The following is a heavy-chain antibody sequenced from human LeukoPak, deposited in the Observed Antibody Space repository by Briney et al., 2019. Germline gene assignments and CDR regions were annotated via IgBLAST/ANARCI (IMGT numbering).Heavy chain of an antibody. Sequence: GGSLRLSCAASGFTFSSYSMNWVRQAPGKGLEWVSSISSSSSYIYYADSVKGRFTISRDNAKNSLYLQMNSLRAEDTAVYYCAKGLAYCGGDCRTDDAFDIWGQGTMVTVSS. V-gene: IGHV3-21*01. CDR3: AKGLAYCGGDCRTDDAFDI. D-gene: IGHD2-21*02. J-gene: IGHJ3*02. CDR2: ISSSSSYI. CDR1: GFTFSSYS.